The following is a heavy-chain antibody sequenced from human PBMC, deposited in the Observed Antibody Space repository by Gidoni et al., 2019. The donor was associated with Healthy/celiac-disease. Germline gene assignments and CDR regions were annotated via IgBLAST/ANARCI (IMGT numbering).Heavy chain of an antibody. CDR2: IYYSGDT. J-gene: IGHJ4*02. V-gene: IGHV4-39*01. Sequence: QLQLQESGPGLVKPSETLSPTCTVSGGSISSSSYYWGWIRQPPGKGLEWMGSIYYSGDTYYNPSLKSRVTISVDTSKNQFSLKLSSVTAADTAVYYCARQAAVDIALLGLDYWGQGTLVTVSS. D-gene: IGHD5-12*01. CDR1: GGSISSSSYY. CDR3: ARQAAVDIALLGLDY.